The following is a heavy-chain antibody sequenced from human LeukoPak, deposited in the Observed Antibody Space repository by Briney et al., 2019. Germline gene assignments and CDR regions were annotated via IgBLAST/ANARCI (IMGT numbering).Heavy chain of an antibody. CDR3: ARDSRRVHYGSGSYYNT. D-gene: IGHD3-10*01. J-gene: IGHJ5*02. Sequence: GASVKVSCKASGYTFTSYYMHWVRQAPGQGLEWMGIINPSGGSTSYAQKFQGRVTMTRDVSTSTVYMELSSLRSEDTAVYYCARDSRRVHYGSGSYYNTWGQGTLVTVSS. V-gene: IGHV1-46*01. CDR2: INPSGGST. CDR1: GYTFTSYY.